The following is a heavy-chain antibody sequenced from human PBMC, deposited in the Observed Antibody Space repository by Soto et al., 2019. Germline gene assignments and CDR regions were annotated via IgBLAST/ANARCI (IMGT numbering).Heavy chain of an antibody. CDR2: MNPNSGNT. V-gene: IGHV1-8*01. J-gene: IGHJ4*02. CDR3: ARVAYDFWSGYYPKPVDY. CDR1: GYTFTSYD. D-gene: IGHD3-3*01. Sequence: GASVKVSCKASGYTFTSYDINWVRQATGQGLEWMGWMNPNSGNTGYAQKFQGRVTMTRNTSISTAYMELSSLRSEDTAVYYCARVAYDFWSGYYPKPVDYWGQGTLVTVSS.